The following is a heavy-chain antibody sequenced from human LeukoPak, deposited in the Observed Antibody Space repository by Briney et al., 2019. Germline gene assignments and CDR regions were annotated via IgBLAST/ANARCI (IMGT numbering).Heavy chain of an antibody. CDR3: ARKLSYYYGMDV. J-gene: IGHJ6*02. CDR1: GFTFSSYG. Sequence: GRSLRLSCAASGFTFSSYGMHWVRQAPGKGLEWVSSISSSSSYIYYADSVKGRFTISRDNAKNSLYLQMNSLRAEDTAVYYCARKLSYYYGMDVWGQGTTVTVSS. V-gene: IGHV3-21*01. CDR2: ISSSSSYI.